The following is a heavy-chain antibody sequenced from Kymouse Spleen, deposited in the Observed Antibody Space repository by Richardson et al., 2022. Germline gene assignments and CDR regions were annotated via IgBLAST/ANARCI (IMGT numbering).Heavy chain of an antibody. Sequence: EVQLVESGGGLVQPGRSLRLSCAASGFTFDDYAMHWVRQAPGKGLEWVSGISWNSGSIGYADSVKGRFTISRDNAKNSLYLQMNSLRAEDTALYYCAKDIGRFLEWLPLDYWGQGTLVTVSS. J-gene: IGHJ4*02. V-gene: IGHV3-9*01. D-gene: IGHD3-3*01. CDR3: AKDIGRFLEWLPLDY. CDR1: GFTFDDYA. CDR2: ISWNSGSI.